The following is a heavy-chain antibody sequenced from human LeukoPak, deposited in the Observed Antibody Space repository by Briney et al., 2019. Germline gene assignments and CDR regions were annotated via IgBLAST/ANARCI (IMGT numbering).Heavy chain of an antibody. J-gene: IGHJ4*02. Sequence: GGSLRLSCVGSGFTFRSHAMSWVSQAPEKGLEFVSGIYENGGTTYYADSVKGRFSISRDNSKNTLYLQMDSLRGEDTAVYYCAKDFRFDTSGYYVWGQGTLVTVSS. D-gene: IGHD3-22*01. CDR3: AKDFRFDTSGYYV. CDR1: GFTFRSHA. CDR2: IYENGGTT. V-gene: IGHV3-23*01.